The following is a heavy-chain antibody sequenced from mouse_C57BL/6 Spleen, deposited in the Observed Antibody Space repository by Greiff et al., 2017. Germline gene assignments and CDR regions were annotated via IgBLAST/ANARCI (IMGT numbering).Heavy chain of an antibody. J-gene: IGHJ4*01. CDR2: IHPSDSDT. Sequence: QVQLQQPGPELVKPGASVKVSCKASGYTFTSYCMHWVKQRPGQGLEWIGRIHPSDSDTNYNQKFKGKATLTVDKSSSTAYIQLSSLTSEDSAVFSGAIYYGNYDYAMGYWGQGTSVTVSS. CDR1: GYTFTSYC. D-gene: IGHD2-1*01. V-gene: IGHV1-74*01. CDR3: AIYYGNYDYAMGY.